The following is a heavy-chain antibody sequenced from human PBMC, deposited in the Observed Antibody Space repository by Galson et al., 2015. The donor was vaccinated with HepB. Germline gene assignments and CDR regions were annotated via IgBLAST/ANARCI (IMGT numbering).Heavy chain of an antibody. CDR2: IDWGDQK. CDR1: GLSLSNTGMR. D-gene: IGHD1-26*01. Sequence: ALVKPTQTLTLTCTLSGLSLSNTGMRVSWIRQPPGKALEWLARIDWGDQKFYNASLKRRLAISKDSSENHVVLTMTNMDPVDTATYFCARHGFRGTYYSALDMWGQGTVVTVSS. J-gene: IGHJ3*02. V-gene: IGHV2-70*04. CDR3: ARHGFRGTYYSALDM.